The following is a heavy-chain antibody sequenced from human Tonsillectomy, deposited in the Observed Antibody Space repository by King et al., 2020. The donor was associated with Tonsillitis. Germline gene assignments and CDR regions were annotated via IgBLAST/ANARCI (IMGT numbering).Heavy chain of an antibody. CDR3: ARDGGYPPSRFDI. Sequence: VQLVESGGGVCQAGRSLRLSCAAPGFTFKRYGMHWVRQDSGKGFELVAAISHDGSKEYCADSVWGRFTISRDNSKSTLYLQMDTLRVEDTAVYYCARDGGYPPSRFDIWGQGTTVTVSS. J-gene: IGHJ3*02. V-gene: IGHV3-33*05. D-gene: IGHD5-12*01. CDR2: ISHDGSKE. CDR1: GFTFKRYG.